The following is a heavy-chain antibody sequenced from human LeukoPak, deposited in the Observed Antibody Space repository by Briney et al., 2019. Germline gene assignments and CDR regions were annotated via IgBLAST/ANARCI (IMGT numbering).Heavy chain of an antibody. CDR2: IESDGSRT. CDR1: GFTFSNCW. Sequence: GGSLRLSCAASGFTFSNCWMHWVRQAPGKGLEWVSRIESDGSRTRYADSVKGRFTISRDNAKNTLYLQMNSLSAEDTAVYYCARAPLLGGYSGYGAFDIWGQGTMVTVSS. J-gene: IGHJ3*02. V-gene: IGHV3-74*01. D-gene: IGHD5-12*01. CDR3: ARAPLLGGYSGYGAFDI.